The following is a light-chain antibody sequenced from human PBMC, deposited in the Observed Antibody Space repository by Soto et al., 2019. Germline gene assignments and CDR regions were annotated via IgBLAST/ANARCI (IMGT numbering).Light chain of an antibody. Sequence: QSALTQPRSVSGSPGQSVTISCTGPSSDVGAYDYVSWYQQHPGQAPKLMIFDVSVRPSGIPDRFSGSKSGNTASLTISGLQAEDETDYYCCSYAGGYTYVFGSGTKGTVL. CDR1: SSDVGAYDY. V-gene: IGLV2-11*01. J-gene: IGLJ1*01. CDR3: CSYAGGYTYV. CDR2: DVS.